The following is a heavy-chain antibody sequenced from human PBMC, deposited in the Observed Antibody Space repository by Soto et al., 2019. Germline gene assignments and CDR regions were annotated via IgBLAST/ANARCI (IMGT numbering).Heavy chain of an antibody. V-gene: IGHV3-7*01. CDR1: GFTFSSYW. CDR2: IKQDGSEK. D-gene: IGHD6-25*01. J-gene: IGHJ3*01. CDR3: VRAKVAAFAFDV. Sequence: GGSLRLSCAASGFTFSSYWMSWVRQAPGKGLEWVANIKQDGSEKYYVDSVKGRFTISRDKSKNSLYLQMNSLRADDTAVYYCVRAKVAAFAFDVWGQGTMVTVSS.